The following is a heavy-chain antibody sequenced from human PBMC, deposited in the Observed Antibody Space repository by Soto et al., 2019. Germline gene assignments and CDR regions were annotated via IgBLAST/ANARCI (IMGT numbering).Heavy chain of an antibody. V-gene: IGHV4-59*01. Sequence: PSETLSLPCTVSGDSISSYYWGWIRQPPGKGLEWIGYIHYSGSTNYNPSLKSRVTISVDTPKNQFSLKLSSVTAADTAVYYCARGRYYYDTKGWFDPWGQGTLVTVSS. CDR3: ARGRYYYDTKGWFDP. CDR2: IHYSGST. D-gene: IGHD3-22*01. J-gene: IGHJ5*02. CDR1: GDSISSYY.